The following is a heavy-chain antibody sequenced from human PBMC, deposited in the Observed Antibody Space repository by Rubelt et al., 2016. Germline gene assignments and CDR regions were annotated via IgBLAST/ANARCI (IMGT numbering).Heavy chain of an antibody. V-gene: IGHV3-66*02. CDR2: IYSGGST. D-gene: IGHD4-17*01. CDR3: AKVYGDYARGAFHI. Sequence: EVQLLESGGGLVQPGGSLRLSCAASGFTVSSNYMSWVRQAPGKGLEWVSVIYSGGSTYYADSVKGRFTISRDNSKNTLLRQMNSLRAGDTAVYFCAKVYGDYARGAFHIWGQGTTVTVSA. J-gene: IGHJ3*02. CDR1: GFTVSSNY.